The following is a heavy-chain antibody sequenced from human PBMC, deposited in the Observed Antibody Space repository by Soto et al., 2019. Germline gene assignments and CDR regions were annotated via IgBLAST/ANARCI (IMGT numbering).Heavy chain of an antibody. CDR1: GGTFSSYA. D-gene: IGHD1-26*01. CDR3: ARVTQWEPRDYYYYGMDV. V-gene: IGHV1-69*13. CDR2: IIPIFGTA. J-gene: IGHJ6*02. Sequence: SVKVSCKASGGTFSSYAISWVRQAPGQGLEWMEGIIPIFGTANYAQKFQGRVTITADESTSTAYMELSSLRSEDTAVYYCARVTQWEPRDYYYYGMDVWGQGTTVTVSS.